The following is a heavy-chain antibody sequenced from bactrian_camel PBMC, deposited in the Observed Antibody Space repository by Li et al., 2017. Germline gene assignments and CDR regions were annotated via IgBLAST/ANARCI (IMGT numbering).Heavy chain of an antibody. CDR2: ISGSGLTT. Sequence: QVQLVESGGGSVQAGGSLRLSCAASGHTGSNLCMGWFRQAPGKDREGIAVISGSGLTTHYGDSVQGRFTISRENAKNTAYLQMNSLKPEDTAMYYCAADQSPCVVSVVAAYRWQNRGQGTQVTVS. J-gene: IGHJ4*01. D-gene: IGHD6*01. CDR1: GHTGSNLC. CDR3: AADQSPCVVSVVAAYRWQN. V-gene: IGHV3-3*01.